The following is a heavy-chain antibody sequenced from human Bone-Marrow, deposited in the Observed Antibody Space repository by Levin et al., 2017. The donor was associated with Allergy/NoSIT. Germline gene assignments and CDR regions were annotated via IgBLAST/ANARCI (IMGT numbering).Heavy chain of an antibody. CDR2: IAGGGGST. Sequence: PGGSLRLSCAASGFTFRSYVMNWVRQAPGKGLEWVSAIAGGGGSTYYADSVRGRFTISRDISTNTLYLQMNSLRADDTAVYFCAKRAVATWSPQQYYGMDVWGQGTTVTVSS. CDR1: GFTFRSYV. CDR3: AKRAVATWSPQQYYGMDV. J-gene: IGHJ6*02. V-gene: IGHV3-23*01. D-gene: IGHD4-11*01.